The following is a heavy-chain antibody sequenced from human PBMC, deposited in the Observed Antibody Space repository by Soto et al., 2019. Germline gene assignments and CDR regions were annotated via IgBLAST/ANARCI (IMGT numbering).Heavy chain of an antibody. Sequence: QVQLVESGGGVVQPGRSLRLSCAASGFTFSSYGMHWVRQAPGKGLEWVAVISYDGSNKYYADSVKGRFTISRDNSKNTLYLQMNSLRAEDTAVYYCAKDDLRYSSSWYYVDYWGQGTLVTVSS. CDR2: ISYDGSNK. V-gene: IGHV3-30*18. J-gene: IGHJ4*02. CDR1: GFTFSSYG. D-gene: IGHD6-13*01. CDR3: AKDDLRYSSSWYYVDY.